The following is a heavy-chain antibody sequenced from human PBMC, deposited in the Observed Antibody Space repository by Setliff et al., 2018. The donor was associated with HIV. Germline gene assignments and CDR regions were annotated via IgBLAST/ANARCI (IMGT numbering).Heavy chain of an antibody. CDR1: GGALSTYA. Sequence: ASVKVSCKASGGALSTYAINWVRQAPGQGLEWVGGIIPVFGTANYAQKLEGRVAITADESTSTAYMELSGLSSEDTAVYYCARAANYDSRDFSDYYYMDVGGTG. D-gene: IGHD3-22*01. CDR3: ARAANYDSRDFSDYYYMDV. J-gene: IGHJ6*03. V-gene: IGHV1-69*13. CDR2: IIPVFGTA.